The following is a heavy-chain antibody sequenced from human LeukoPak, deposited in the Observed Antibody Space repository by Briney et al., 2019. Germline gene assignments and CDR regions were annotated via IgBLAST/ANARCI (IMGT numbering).Heavy chain of an antibody. CDR2: FGGSGGSI. J-gene: IGHJ4*02. CDR3: AKSDCGGDCHHLDY. D-gene: IGHD2-21*02. V-gene: IGHV3-23*01. Sequence: GGSLRLSCAASGFTFSTYAMSWVRQAPGKGLEWVSHFGGSGGSIYYADSVKGRFTISRDNSKNTLYLQMNSLRAEDTAVYYCAKSDCGGDCHHLDYWGQGTLVTVSS. CDR1: GFTFSTYA.